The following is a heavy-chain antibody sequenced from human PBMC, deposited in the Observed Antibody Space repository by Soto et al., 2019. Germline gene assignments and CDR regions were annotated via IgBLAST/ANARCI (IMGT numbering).Heavy chain of an antibody. D-gene: IGHD6-13*01. CDR3: ARDLSGSSSWYQFDY. Sequence: GGSLRLSCAASGFTFSSYGMHWVRQAPGKGLEWVAVIWYDGSNKYYAGSVKGRFTISRDNSKNTLYLQMNSLRAEDTAVYYCARDLSGSSSWYQFDYWGQGTLVTVSS. V-gene: IGHV3-33*01. J-gene: IGHJ4*02. CDR1: GFTFSSYG. CDR2: IWYDGSNK.